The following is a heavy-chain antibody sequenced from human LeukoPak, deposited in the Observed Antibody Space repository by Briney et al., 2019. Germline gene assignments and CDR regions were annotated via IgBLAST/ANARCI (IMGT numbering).Heavy chain of an antibody. D-gene: IGHD4-17*01. Sequence: GGSLRLSCAASGFAFSNYWMSWVRQAPGKGLEWVANIKQDGSEKYYVDSVKGRFTISRDNSKNTLYLQMNSLRAEDTAVYYCARDSYDYGDYVVWMGGYYYGMDVWGQGTTVTVSS. CDR2: IKQDGSEK. J-gene: IGHJ6*02. CDR3: ARDSYDYGDYVVWMGGYYYGMDV. V-gene: IGHV3-7*01. CDR1: GFAFSNYW.